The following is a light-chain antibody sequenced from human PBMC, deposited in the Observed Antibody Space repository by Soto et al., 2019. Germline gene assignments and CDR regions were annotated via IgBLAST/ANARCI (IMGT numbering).Light chain of an antibody. J-gene: IGKJ2*01. CDR3: QQYGGSPPYT. CDR1: QSVSSDY. Sequence: EIVLTQSPDTLSLSPGERATLSCRASQSVSSDYLAWYQQKPGQAPRLLIYGAFRRATGIPDRFSGSGSGTAFTLTISRLEPEDFAVYYCQQYGGSPPYTFGQGTKLEIK. CDR2: GAF. V-gene: IGKV3-20*01.